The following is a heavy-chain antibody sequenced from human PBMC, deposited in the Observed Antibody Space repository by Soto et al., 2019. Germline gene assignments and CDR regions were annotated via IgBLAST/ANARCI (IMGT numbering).Heavy chain of an antibody. CDR1: GYTFASYA. J-gene: IGHJ4*02. CDR3: ARDPPPQDY. CDR2: ISAYNGNT. Sequence: ASGKVSCKASGYTFASYAISWMRQAPGQGLEWMGWISAYNGNTNYAQKLQGRVTMTTDTSTSTAYMELRSLRSDDTAVYYCARDPPPQDYWGQGTLVTVSS. V-gene: IGHV1-18*01.